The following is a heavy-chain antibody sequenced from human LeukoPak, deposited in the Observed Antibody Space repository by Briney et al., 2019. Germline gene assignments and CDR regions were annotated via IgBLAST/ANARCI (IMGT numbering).Heavy chain of an antibody. V-gene: IGHV1-2*02. CDR3: ARDRGYSSSPFDY. CDR2: INPNSGGT. J-gene: IGHJ4*02. D-gene: IGHD6-13*01. CDR1: GYTFTGYY. Sequence: EASVKVSCKASGYTFTGYYMHWVRQAPGQGLEWMGWINPNSGGTNYAQKFQGRVTMTRDTSISAAYMELSRLRSDDTALYYCARDRGYSSSPFDYWGQGTLVTVSS.